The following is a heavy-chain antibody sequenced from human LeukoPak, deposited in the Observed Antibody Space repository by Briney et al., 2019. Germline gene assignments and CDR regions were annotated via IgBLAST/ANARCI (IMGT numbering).Heavy chain of an antibody. V-gene: IGHV4-34*01. CDR1: GGSFSGYY. CDR3: ARVRRYAGYFDV. J-gene: IGHJ2*01. Sequence: PSETLSLTCAVYGGSFSGYYWSWIRQPPGKGLEWIGEINHSGSTNYNPSLKSRVTISVDTSKNQFSLKLSSATAADTAVYYCARVRRYAGYFDVWGRGTLVTVSS. D-gene: IGHD2-2*01. CDR2: INHSGST.